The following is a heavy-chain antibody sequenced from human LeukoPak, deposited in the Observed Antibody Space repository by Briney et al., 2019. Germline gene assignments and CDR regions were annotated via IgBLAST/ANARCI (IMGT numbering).Heavy chain of an antibody. CDR1: GFTFSGSE. Sequence: GGSLRLSCAASGFTFSGSEMHWVRQASGKGLEWVGRIRSKANNYATAYAASVKGRFTISRDDSKNTAYPQMNSLETEDTALYYCTRKWDGSSWYNAFDIWGQGTMATVSS. D-gene: IGHD6-19*01. CDR3: TRKWDGSSWYNAFDI. J-gene: IGHJ3*02. V-gene: IGHV3-73*01. CDR2: IRSKANNYAT.